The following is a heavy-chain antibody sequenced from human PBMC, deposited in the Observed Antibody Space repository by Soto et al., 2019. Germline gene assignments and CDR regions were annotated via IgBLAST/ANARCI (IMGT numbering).Heavy chain of an antibody. J-gene: IGHJ5*02. CDR1: GYNFIDYD. D-gene: IGHD6-19*01. CDR2: MTPNSGNT. V-gene: IGHV1-8*01. Sequence: QVQLVQSGAEVKKPGASVKVSCKASGYNFIDYDINWMRQSTGQGLEWMGWMTPNSGNTGYAQKFQGRVTLTRDTSIGTAYMELSSLKTEDTAVYYCSRNPHGSGLFDPWGQGTLVTVSS. CDR3: SRNPHGSGLFDP.